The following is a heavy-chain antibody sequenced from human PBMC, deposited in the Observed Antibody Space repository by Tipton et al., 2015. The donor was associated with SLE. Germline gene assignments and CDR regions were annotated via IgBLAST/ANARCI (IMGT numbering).Heavy chain of an antibody. D-gene: IGHD4-17*01. CDR2: ISYDGSNK. J-gene: IGHJ2*01. CDR1: GFTFSSYA. Sequence: SLRLSCAASGFTFSSYAMHWVRQAPGKGLEWVAVISYDGSNKYYADSVKGRFTISRDNSKNTVYLQMNSLRADDTAVYYCVRDACNGDLGYFDLWGRGTLVSVSS. CDR3: VRDACNGDLGYFDL. V-gene: IGHV3-30*04.